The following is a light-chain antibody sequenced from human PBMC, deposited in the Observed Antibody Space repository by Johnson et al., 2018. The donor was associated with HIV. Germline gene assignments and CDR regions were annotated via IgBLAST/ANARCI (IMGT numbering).Light chain of an antibody. V-gene: IGLV1-51*01. CDR1: SSKIGNKY. CDR3: GTWDSSLSAWV. J-gene: IGLJ1*01. CDR2: DNN. Sequence: QSVLTQPPSVSAAPGQKVTISCSGSSSKIGNKYVSWYQQLPGTAPKLLIYDNNERPSGIPDRFSGSKSGTSATLGITGLQTGDEADYYCGTWDSSLSAWVFGTGTKVTVL.